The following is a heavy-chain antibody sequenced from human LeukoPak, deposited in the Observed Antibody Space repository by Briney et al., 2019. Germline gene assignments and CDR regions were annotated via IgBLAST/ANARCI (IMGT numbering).Heavy chain of an antibody. V-gene: IGHV1-18*01. CDR1: GYTFTSYG. Sequence: ASVKVPCKASGYTFTSYGISWVRQAPGQGLEWMGWISAYNGNTNYAQKLQGRVTMTTDTSTSTAYMELRSLRSDDTAVYYCARDRGSSSWFYYYYYMDVWGKGTTVTVSS. D-gene: IGHD6-13*01. J-gene: IGHJ6*03. CDR2: ISAYNGNT. CDR3: ARDRGSSSWFYYYYYMDV.